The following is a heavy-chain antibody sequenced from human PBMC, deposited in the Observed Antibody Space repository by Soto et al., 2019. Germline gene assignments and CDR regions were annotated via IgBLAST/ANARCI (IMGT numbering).Heavy chain of an antibody. D-gene: IGHD3-22*01. CDR2: IYYSGST. J-gene: IGHJ4*02. V-gene: IGHV4-31*03. Sequence: PSETLSLTCTVSGGSISSGGYYWSWIRQHPGKGLEWIGYIYYSGSTYYNPSLKSRVTISVDTSKNQFSLKLSSVTAADTAVYYCAREDSDYYDSSGYPNGGIYYWGQGTLVTVSS. CDR3: AREDSDYYDSSGYPNGGIYY. CDR1: GGSISSGGYY.